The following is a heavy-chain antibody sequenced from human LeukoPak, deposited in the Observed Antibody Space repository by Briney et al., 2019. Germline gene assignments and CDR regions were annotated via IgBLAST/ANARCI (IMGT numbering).Heavy chain of an antibody. V-gene: IGHV4-39*01. J-gene: IGHJ3*02. CDR3: ARGNTTIDAAFDI. Sequence: SETLSLTCTVSGGSISSSSYYWGWIRQPPGKGLEWIGSIYYSGSTYYNPSLKSRVTISVDTSKNQFSLKLSSVTAADTAVYYCARGNTTIDAAFDIWGQGTMVTVSS. CDR2: IYYSGST. CDR1: GGSISSSSYY. D-gene: IGHD5-18*01.